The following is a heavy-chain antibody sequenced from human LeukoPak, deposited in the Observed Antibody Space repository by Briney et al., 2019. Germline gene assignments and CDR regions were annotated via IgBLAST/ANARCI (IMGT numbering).Heavy chain of an antibody. D-gene: IGHD1/OR15-1a*01. CDR1: GFTFSSYA. CDR3: ARRRNNDAFDI. J-gene: IGHJ3*02. CDR2: FSATDGSA. V-gene: IGHV3-23*01. Sequence: GWSLRLSCAASGFTFSSYAMTWVRQAPGKGLEWVSAFSATDGSAQYAESVEGRFTISRDNSKNTLYLQMNSLRAEDTAVYYCARRRNNDAFDIWGQGIMVTVSS.